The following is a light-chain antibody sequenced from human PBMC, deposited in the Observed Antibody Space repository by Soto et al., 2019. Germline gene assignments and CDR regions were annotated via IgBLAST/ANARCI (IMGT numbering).Light chain of an antibody. CDR2: AAS. CDR1: QTITRW. V-gene: IGKV1-5*01. CDR3: QQLFDSPIT. Sequence: DIQMPQSPSTLSASVGDRATITCRASQTITRWMAWYQQKPGKAPKLLIYAASTLESGVPSRFSATVPGTEFSLTITSLQPEDFATYYCQQLFDSPITFGQGTRLEI. J-gene: IGKJ5*01.